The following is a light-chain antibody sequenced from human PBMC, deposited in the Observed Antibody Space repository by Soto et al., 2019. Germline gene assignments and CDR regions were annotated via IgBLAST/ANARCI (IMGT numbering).Light chain of an antibody. V-gene: IGKV3-11*01. Sequence: EIVLTQSPATLSFSPGERATLSCRASQSVNNYLAWYQQRPGQAPRLLIYDASNRATGIPARFGGSGSGTDFTVTIRSLEPEDFAVYYCQRRNNTHFSVGPANKVDI. CDR1: QSVNNY. J-gene: IGKJ3*01. CDR2: DAS. CDR3: QRRNNTHFS.